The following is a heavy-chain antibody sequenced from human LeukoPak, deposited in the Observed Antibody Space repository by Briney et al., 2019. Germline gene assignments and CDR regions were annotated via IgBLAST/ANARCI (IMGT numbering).Heavy chain of an antibody. CDR2: INPSGGST. Sequence: ASVKVSCKASGYTFTSYYMHWVRQAPGQGLEWMGIINPSGGSTSYAQKFQGRVTMTRDTSTSTVYMELSSLRSEDTAVYYCARVSAESMYYYDSSGYWGLFDYWGQGTLVTVSS. J-gene: IGHJ4*02. CDR3: ARVSAESMYYYDSSGYWGLFDY. D-gene: IGHD3-22*01. V-gene: IGHV1-46*01. CDR1: GYTFTSYY.